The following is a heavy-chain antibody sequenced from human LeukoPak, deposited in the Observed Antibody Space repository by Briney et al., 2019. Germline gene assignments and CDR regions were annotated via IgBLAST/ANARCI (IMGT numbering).Heavy chain of an antibody. V-gene: IGHV4-31*03. J-gene: IGHJ5*02. CDR2: IYYSGST. Sequence: SETLSLTCTVSGGSISSGGYYRSWIRQHPGKGLEWIGYIYYSGSTYYNPSLKSRVTISVDTSKNQFSLKLSSVTAADTAVYYCARSPVVPAAIDWFDPWGQGTLVTVSS. CDR1: GGSISSGGYY. D-gene: IGHD2-2*01. CDR3: ARSPVVPAAIDWFDP.